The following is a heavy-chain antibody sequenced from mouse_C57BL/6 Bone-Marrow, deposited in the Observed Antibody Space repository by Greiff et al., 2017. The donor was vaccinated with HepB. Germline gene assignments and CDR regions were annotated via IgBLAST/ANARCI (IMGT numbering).Heavy chain of an antibody. D-gene: IGHD2-2*01. V-gene: IGHV1-64*01. J-gene: IGHJ3*01. CDR2: IHPNSGST. CDR1: GYTFTSYW. CDR3: SDGYGGAWFAY. Sequence: QVQLQQPGAELVKPGASVKLSCKASGYTFTSYWMHWVKQRPGQGLEWIGMIHPNSGSTNYNEKFKSKATLTVDKSSSTAYMQLSSLTSEDAAVYYGSDGYGGAWFAYWGQGTLVTVSA.